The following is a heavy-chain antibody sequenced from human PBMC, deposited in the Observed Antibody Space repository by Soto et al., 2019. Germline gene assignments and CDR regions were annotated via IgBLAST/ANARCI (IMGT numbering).Heavy chain of an antibody. V-gene: IGHV3-7*01. CDR3: ARVGVYYFGSGSHMDV. D-gene: IGHD3-10*01. CDR2: IKQDGSEK. Sequence: GGSLRLSCAASEFTFSSYWMSWVRQAPGKGLEWVANIKQDGSEKYYVDSVKGRFTISRDNAKNSLYLQMNSLRVEDTAVYYCARVGVYYFGSGSHMDVWGKGTTVTVSS. J-gene: IGHJ6*03. CDR1: EFTFSSYW.